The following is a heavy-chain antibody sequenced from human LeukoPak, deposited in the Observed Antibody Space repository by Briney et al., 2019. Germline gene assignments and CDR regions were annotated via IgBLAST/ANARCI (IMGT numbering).Heavy chain of an antibody. CDR1: GFTFSSYG. V-gene: IGHV3-23*01. D-gene: IGHD3-9*01. CDR3: ANLHYDILTGYIYYFDY. J-gene: IGHJ4*02. Sequence: GGSLRLSCAASGFTFSSYGLNWVRQAPGKGLEWVSVISGSGASTYYADSVKGRFTISRDNSKNTLYLQMNSLRAEDTAVYYCANLHYDILTGYIYYFDYWGQGTLVTVSS. CDR2: ISGSGAST.